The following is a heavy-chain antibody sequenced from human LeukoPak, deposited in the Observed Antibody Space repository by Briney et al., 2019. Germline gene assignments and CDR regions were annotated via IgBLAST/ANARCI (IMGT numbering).Heavy chain of an antibody. V-gene: IGHV3-74*01. Sequence: GRSLRLSCAASGFTFSSYWIHSVRQAPGNGLVWVSRINSDGSSTSYADYVKGRFTISRENAKNTLYLQMNSLRAEDTAVYYCARDGGPIGMFDPWGQGTLVTVSS. D-gene: IGHD3-16*01. CDR2: INSDGSST. J-gene: IGHJ5*02. CDR1: GFTFSSYW. CDR3: ARDGGPIGMFDP.